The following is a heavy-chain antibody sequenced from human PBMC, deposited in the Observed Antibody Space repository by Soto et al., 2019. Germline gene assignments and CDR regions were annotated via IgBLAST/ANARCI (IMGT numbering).Heavy chain of an antibody. Sequence: PSQSLSLTCTVSGSSTTRGDYYWSWIRQPPGKALEWIGYIYYIGSPYYNPSLKSRGTISVHTSKNQFTLNLSSTTATDTPVYYCARASSSYNYLNYCRRVSLVILSS. CDR2: IYYIGSP. CDR3: ARASSSYNYLNY. D-gene: IGHD6-13*01. J-gene: IGHJ4*02. V-gene: IGHV4-30-4*01. CDR1: GSSTTRGDYY.